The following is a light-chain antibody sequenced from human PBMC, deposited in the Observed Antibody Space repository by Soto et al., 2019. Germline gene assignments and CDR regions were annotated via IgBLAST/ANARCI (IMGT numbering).Light chain of an antibody. CDR3: QQYGSSPRT. Sequence: EIVLTQSPCTLSLSPGERATLSCRASQSISSSYLAWYQQKPGQAPRLLIYGASTRATGIPDRFSGSGSGTDFTLTISRXESEDFAVYYCQQYGSSPRTFGQGTKVDIK. CDR1: QSISSSY. CDR2: GAS. J-gene: IGKJ1*01. V-gene: IGKV3-20*01.